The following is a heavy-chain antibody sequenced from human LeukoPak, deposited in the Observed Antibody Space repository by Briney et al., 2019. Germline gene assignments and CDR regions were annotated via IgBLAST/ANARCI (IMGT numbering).Heavy chain of an antibody. Sequence: PSETLSLTCAVYGGSFSGYYWSWIRQPPGKGLEWIGEINHSGSTNYNPSLKSRVTISVDTSKNQFSLKLSSVTAADTAVNYCARAYYDFWSGYYLLFYFDYWGQGTLVTVSS. CDR1: GGSFSGYY. V-gene: IGHV4-34*01. CDR2: INHSGST. J-gene: IGHJ4*02. CDR3: ARAYYDFWSGYYLLFYFDY. D-gene: IGHD3-3*01.